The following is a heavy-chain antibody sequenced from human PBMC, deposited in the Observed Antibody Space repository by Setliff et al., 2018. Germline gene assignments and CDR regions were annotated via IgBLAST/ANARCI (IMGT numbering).Heavy chain of an antibody. D-gene: IGHD2-2*01. CDR2: INTDSGGT. V-gene: IGHV1-2*04. J-gene: IGHJ6*02. CDR1: GYTFTKNA. CDR3: ARGNVVVPAATQDYYYYGMDV. Sequence: ASVKVSCKASGYTFTKNAIHWLRQAPGQRPEWMGWINTDSGGTNYAQKFQGWVTMTRDTSISTAYMELSRLRSDDTAVYYCARGNVVVPAATQDYYYYGMDVWGQGTTVTVSS.